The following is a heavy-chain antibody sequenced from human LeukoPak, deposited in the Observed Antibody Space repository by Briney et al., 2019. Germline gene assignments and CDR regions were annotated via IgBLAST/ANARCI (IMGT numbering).Heavy chain of an antibody. Sequence: GGSLRLSCAASGFNFSSYSMNWVRQAPGKGLEWVSSICSSTSFRDYADSVKGRFTISRDNAKNTLYLQMDRLRAEDTGVYYCARESSGYFYWGQGTLVTVSS. J-gene: IGHJ4*02. CDR3: ARESSGYFY. CDR1: GFNFSSYS. CDR2: ICSSTSFR. D-gene: IGHD3-22*01. V-gene: IGHV3-21*01.